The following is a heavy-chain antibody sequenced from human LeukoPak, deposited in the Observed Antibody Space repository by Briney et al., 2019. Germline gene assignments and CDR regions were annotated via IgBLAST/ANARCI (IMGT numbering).Heavy chain of an antibody. D-gene: IGHD3-10*01. CDR2: IYHSGST. CDR1: GGSFSGYY. CDR3: ARRFPYGSGSRRFDY. V-gene: IGHV4-34*01. J-gene: IGHJ4*02. Sequence: PSETLSLTCAVYGGSFSGYYWSWIRQPPGKGLEWVGSIYHSGSTYYNPSLKSRVTISVDTSKNQFSLKLSSVTAADTAVYYCARRFPYGSGSRRFDYWGQGTLVTVSS.